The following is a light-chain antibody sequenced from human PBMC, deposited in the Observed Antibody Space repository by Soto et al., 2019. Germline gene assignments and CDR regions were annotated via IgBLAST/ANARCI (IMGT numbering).Light chain of an antibody. J-gene: IGKJ5*01. CDR1: QSVLYTSNNKNY. V-gene: IGKV4-1*01. Sequence: DIVMTQSPDSLAVSLGERATIDCKSSQSVLYTSNNKNYLAWYQVKPGQPPRLLVYWASTRKSGVPDRFSGSGSGTDFTLTISSLQAEDVAVYYCQQYYSSITFGQGTRLEIK. CDR3: QQYYSSIT. CDR2: WAS.